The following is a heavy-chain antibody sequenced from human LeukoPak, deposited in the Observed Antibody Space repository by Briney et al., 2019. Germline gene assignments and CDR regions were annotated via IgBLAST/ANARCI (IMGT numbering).Heavy chain of an antibody. CDR3: ARESLWFGEHLDVFDI. D-gene: IGHD3-10*01. CDR2: IYSGGST. V-gene: IGHV3-53*01. CDR1: GFTVSSNY. Sequence: GGSLRLSCAASGFTVSSNYMSWVRQAPGKGLEWVSVIYSGGSTYYADSVKGRFTISRDNSKNTLYLQMNSLRAEDTAVYYCARESLWFGEHLDVFDIWGQGTMVTVSS. J-gene: IGHJ3*02.